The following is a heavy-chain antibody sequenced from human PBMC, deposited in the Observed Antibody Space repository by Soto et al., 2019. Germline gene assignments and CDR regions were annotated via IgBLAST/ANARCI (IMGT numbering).Heavy chain of an antibody. D-gene: IGHD6-19*01. CDR3: ARRPAGTGYFDY. CDR1: GGSISSSSYY. J-gene: IGHJ4*02. CDR2: IYYSGST. Sequence: SETLSLTCTVSGGSISSSSYYWGWIRQPPGKGLEWIGSIYYSGSTYYNPSLKSRVTISVDTSKNQFSLKLSSVTAADTAVYYCARRPAGTGYFDYWGQGTLVTVSS. V-gene: IGHV4-39*01.